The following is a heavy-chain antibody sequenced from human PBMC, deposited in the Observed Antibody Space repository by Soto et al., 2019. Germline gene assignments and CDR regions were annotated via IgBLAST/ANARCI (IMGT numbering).Heavy chain of an antibody. D-gene: IGHD2-15*01. CDR1: GGSISSYY. V-gene: IGHV4-59*01. J-gene: IGHJ1*01. Sequence: SETLSLTCTVSGGSISSYYWSWIRQPPGKGLEWIGYIYYSGSTNYNPSLKSRVTISVDTSKNQFSLKLSSVTAADTAVYYCASMVVAARAEYFQHWGQGTLVTVSS. CDR3: ASMVVAARAEYFQH. CDR2: IYYSGST.